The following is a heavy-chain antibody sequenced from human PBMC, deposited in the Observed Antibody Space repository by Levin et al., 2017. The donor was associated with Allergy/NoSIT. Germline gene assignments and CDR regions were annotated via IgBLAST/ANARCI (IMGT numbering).Heavy chain of an antibody. CDR1: GFTFSSYA. D-gene: IGHD6-19*01. CDR2: ISYDGSNK. CDR3: ARDPADGYFDY. Sequence: SGGSLRLSCAASGFTFSSYAMHWVRQAPGKGLEWVAVISYDGSNKYYADSVKGRFTISRDNSKNTLYLQMNSLRAEDTAVYYCARDPADGYFDYWGQGTLVTVSS. J-gene: IGHJ4*02. V-gene: IGHV3-30*04.